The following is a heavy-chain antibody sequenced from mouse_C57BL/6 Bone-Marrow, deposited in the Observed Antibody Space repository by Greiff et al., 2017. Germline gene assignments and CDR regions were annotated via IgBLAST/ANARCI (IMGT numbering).Heavy chain of an antibody. CDR3: ASKKRVSSMVSYYAMDY. CDR2: INPSSGYP. D-gene: IGHD2-2*01. J-gene: IGHJ4*01. Sequence: QVQLQQSGAELAKPGASVKLSCKASGYTFTSYWMHWVKQRPGQGLEWIGYINPSSGYPKYNQQFKDKATLTVAKSSSPAYMPLSRLTYYDSAVYYCASKKRVSSMVSYYAMDYWGQGTSVTVSS. CDR1: GYTFTSYW. V-gene: IGHV1-7*01.